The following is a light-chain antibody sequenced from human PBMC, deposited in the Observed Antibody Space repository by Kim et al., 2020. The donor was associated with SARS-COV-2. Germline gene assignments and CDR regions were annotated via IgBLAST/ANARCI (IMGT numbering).Light chain of an antibody. CDR1: SSDVGGYNY. V-gene: IGLV2-14*01. J-gene: IGLJ3*02. Sequence: QSALTQPASVSGSPGQSITISCTGSSSDVGGYNYVSWYQQHPGKAPQLMIYDVTKRPSGVSNRFSGSKSGNTASLTISGLQAEDEADYFCSSYTSTSTLVFGGGTQLTVL. CDR2: DVT. CDR3: SSYTSTSTLV.